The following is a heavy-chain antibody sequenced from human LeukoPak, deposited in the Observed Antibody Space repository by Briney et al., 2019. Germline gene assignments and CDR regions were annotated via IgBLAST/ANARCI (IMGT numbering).Heavy chain of an antibody. D-gene: IGHD6-13*01. Sequence: PGGSLRLSCAASGFTFRSYAMSWVRQAPGMGLEWVSAISDSGSSTYYADSVKGQFTISRDNSKNTLFLQMNSLRAEDTAVYYCAKMTAAGNFDCWGQGTLVPVSS. V-gene: IGHV3-23*01. CDR1: GFTFRSYA. CDR2: ISDSGSST. J-gene: IGHJ4*02. CDR3: AKMTAAGNFDC.